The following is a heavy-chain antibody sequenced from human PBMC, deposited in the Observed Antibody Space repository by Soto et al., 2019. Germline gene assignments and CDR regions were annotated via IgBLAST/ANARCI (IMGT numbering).Heavy chain of an antibody. CDR1: GYTFTGYY. CDR3: ARGERTGSGSNPPNWFDP. J-gene: IGHJ5*02. CDR2: INPNSGGT. Sequence: ASVKVSCKASGYTFTGYYMHWVRQAPGQGLEWMGWINPNSGGTNYAQKFQGWVTMTRDTSISTAYMELSRLRSDDTAVYYCARGERTGSGSNPPNWFDPWGQGTLVTVSS. D-gene: IGHD3-10*01. V-gene: IGHV1-2*04.